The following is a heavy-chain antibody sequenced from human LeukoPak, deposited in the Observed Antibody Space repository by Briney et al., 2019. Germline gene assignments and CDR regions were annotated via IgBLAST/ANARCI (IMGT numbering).Heavy chain of an antibody. J-gene: IGHJ4*02. D-gene: IGHD3-16*02. CDR1: GLTVSSNY. CDR2: IYSGGST. V-gene: IGHV3-66*01. CDR3: AGYVWGSYRYTEFDY. Sequence: PGGSLRLSCAASGLTVSSNYMSWVRQAPGKGLEWVSVIYSGGSTYYADSVKGRFTISRDKSKNTLYLQMNSLRAEDTAVYYCAGYVWGSYRYTEFDYWGQGTLVTVSS.